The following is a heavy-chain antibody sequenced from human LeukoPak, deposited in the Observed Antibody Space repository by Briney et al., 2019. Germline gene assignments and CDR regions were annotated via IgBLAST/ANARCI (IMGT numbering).Heavy chain of an antibody. CDR2: IIPIFGTA. CDR3: ARDPIQVRGVTGAFDI. CDR1: EGTFSSYA. D-gene: IGHD3-10*01. J-gene: IGHJ3*02. V-gene: IGHV1-69*05. Sequence: SVKVSCKASEGTFSSYAISWVRQAPGQGLEWMGGIIPIFGTANYAQKFQGRVTITTDESTSTAYMELSSLRSEDTAVYYCARDPIQVRGVTGAFDIWGQGTMVTVSS.